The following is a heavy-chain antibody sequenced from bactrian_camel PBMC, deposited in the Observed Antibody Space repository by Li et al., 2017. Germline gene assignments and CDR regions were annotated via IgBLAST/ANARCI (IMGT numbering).Heavy chain of an antibody. CDR2: INSGGGAT. D-gene: IGHD3*01. Sequence: HVQLVESGGGLVQPGGSLRLSCAASGFTFTNYWMHWVRQLPEKGLEWVAGINSGGGATLYSPSVEGRFTISRDNAKNTLYLQLNSLKTEDTAMYYCARRLEVYGWSCEGDFGYWGQGTQVTVS. V-gene: IGHV3S1*01. J-gene: IGHJ6*01. CDR1: GFTFTNYW. CDR3: ARRLEVYGWSCEGDFGY.